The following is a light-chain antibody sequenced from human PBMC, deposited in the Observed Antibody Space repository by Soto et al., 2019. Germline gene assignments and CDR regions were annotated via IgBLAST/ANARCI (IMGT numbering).Light chain of an antibody. CDR2: EVS. CDR1: SSDVGGYNY. Sequence: QSALAQPACVSLSPGQSITMSCTGTSSDVGGYNYVSWYQQHPGKAPKLMIYEVSNRPPGVSNRFSGSKSGNTASLTISGLQAEDEADYYCSSYTSSSTYVFGTGTKVTVL. J-gene: IGLJ1*01. CDR3: SSYTSSSTYV. V-gene: IGLV2-14*01.